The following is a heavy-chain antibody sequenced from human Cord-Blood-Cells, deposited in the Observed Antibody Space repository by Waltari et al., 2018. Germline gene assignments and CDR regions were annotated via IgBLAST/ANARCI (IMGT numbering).Heavy chain of an antibody. Sequence: QVQLVQSGAVVKKPGASVKVSCQASGYTFTGSYMNWVRQAPGQGLEWMGRINPNSGGTNYAQKFQGRVNMTRDTSISTAYMELSRLRSDDTAVYYCVSGNDRGNNWFDPWGQGTLVTVSS. V-gene: IGHV1-2*06. J-gene: IGHJ5*02. D-gene: IGHD3-10*01. CDR1: GYTFTGSY. CDR3: VSGNDRGNNWFDP. CDR2: INPNSGGT.